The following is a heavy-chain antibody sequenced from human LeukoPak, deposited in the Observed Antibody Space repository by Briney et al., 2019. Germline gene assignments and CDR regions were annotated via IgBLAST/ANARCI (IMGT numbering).Heavy chain of an antibody. D-gene: IGHD4-23*01. J-gene: IGHJ3*02. CDR2: IYYSGST. CDR3: ARDLDYGGNALGDAFGI. Sequence: PSETLSLTCTVSGGSISSYYWSWIRQPPGKGLEWIGYIYYSGSTNYNPSLKSRVTISVDTSKNQFSLKLSSVTAADTAVYYCARDLDYGGNALGDAFGIWGQGTMVTVST. V-gene: IGHV4-59*01. CDR1: GGSISSYY.